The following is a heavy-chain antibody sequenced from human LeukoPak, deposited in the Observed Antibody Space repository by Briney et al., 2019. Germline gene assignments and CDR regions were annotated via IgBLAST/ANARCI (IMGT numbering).Heavy chain of an antibody. CDR1: GSTVISNY. CDR3: QKAAYDILTGTNDY. D-gene: IGHD3-9*01. Sequence: GGSLRLSCAASGSTVISNYMSSVRQAPWKCLQCVSVIYSGGSTYYADSVKGRFTISRDNSKNTLYLQMNSLRAEDTVVYYWQKAAYDILTGTNDYWGQGTLVTVSS. V-gene: IGHV3-53*01. J-gene: IGHJ4*02. CDR2: IYSGGST.